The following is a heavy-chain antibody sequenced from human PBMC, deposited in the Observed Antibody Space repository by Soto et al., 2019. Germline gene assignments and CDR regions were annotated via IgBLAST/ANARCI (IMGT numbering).Heavy chain of an antibody. CDR2: IIPIFGTA. V-gene: IGHV1-69*13. CDR3: ARESGQQLVQIFDY. CDR1: GGTFSSYA. D-gene: IGHD6-13*01. J-gene: IGHJ4*02. Sequence: SVRVSCKASGGTFSSYAISWVRQAPGQGLEWMGGIIPIFGTANYAQKFQGRVTITADESTSTAYMELSSLRSEDTAVYYCARESGQQLVQIFDYWGQGTLVTVSS.